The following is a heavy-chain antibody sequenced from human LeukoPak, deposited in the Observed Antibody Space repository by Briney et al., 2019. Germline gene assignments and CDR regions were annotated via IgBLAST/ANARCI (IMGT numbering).Heavy chain of an antibody. D-gene: IGHD3-3*01. J-gene: IGHJ4*02. Sequence: ASVKVSCKVSGYTLTELSMHWVRQAPGKGLEWMGGFDPEDGETIYAQKFQGRVTITADKSTSTAYMELSSLRSEDTAVYYCARDGNYDFWSGFGARPYYFDYWGQGTLVTVSS. CDR1: GYTLTELS. CDR3: ARDGNYDFWSGFGARPYYFDY. CDR2: FDPEDGET. V-gene: IGHV1-24*01.